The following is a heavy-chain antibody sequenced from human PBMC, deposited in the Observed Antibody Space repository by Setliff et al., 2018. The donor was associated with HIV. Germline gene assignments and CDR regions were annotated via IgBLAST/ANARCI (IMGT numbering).Heavy chain of an antibody. CDR3: ARDLAYCSGGSCYRPFIYYFYYMDV. D-gene: IGHD2-15*01. V-gene: IGHV1-2*02. J-gene: IGHJ6*03. CDR2: VIPNSGKT. Sequence: ASVKVSCKASGFSFDDYYIHWVRQAPGQGLEWMGCVIPNSGKTYYPQEFQGRVTMTSDTSINTAYMEVSWLTSDDTAIYYCARDLAYCSGGSCYRPFIYYFYYMDVWGKGATVTVSS. CDR1: GFSFDDYY.